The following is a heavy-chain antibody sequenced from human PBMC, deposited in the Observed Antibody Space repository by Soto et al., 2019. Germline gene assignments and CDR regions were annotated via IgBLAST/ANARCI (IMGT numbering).Heavy chain of an antibody. Sequence: SQTLSLTCAISGDSVCSNSAAWNWIRQSPSRGLEWLGRTYYRSKWYNDYAVSVKSRITINPDTSKNQFSLQLNSVTPEDTAVYYCARDRIAARLRYYYYYMAVWGKGTTVTVSS. CDR1: GDSVCSNSAA. CDR2: TYYRSKWYN. CDR3: ARDRIAARLRYYYYYMAV. J-gene: IGHJ6*03. D-gene: IGHD6-6*01. V-gene: IGHV6-1*01.